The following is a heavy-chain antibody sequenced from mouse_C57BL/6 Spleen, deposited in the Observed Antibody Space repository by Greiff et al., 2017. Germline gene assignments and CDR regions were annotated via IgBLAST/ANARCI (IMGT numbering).Heavy chain of an antibody. V-gene: IGHV14-2*01. Sequence: VQLQQSGAELVKPGASVKLSCKASGFNIKDYYMHWVKQRTEQGLEWIGRIDPEDGETKYAPKFQGKATITADTSSNTAYLQLSSLTSEDTAVYYCARGDSFCYGSSSAWFAYWGQGTLVTVSA. D-gene: IGHD1-1*01. J-gene: IGHJ3*01. CDR3: ARGDSFCYGSSSAWFAY. CDR1: GFNIKDYY. CDR2: IDPEDGET.